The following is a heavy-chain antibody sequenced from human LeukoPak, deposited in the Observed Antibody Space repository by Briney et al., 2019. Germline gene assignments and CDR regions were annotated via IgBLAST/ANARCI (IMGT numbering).Heavy chain of an antibody. Sequence: ASVTVSCKASGYTFTSYGISWVRQAPGQGLEWMGWISAYNGNTNYAQKLQGRVTMTTDTSTSTAYMELRSLRSEDTAVYYCARDGGRWLQLMPSYYYYMDVWGKGTTVTVSS. CDR3: ARDGGRWLQLMPSYYYYMDV. CDR2: ISAYNGNT. J-gene: IGHJ6*03. D-gene: IGHD5-24*01. CDR1: GYTFTSYG. V-gene: IGHV1-18*01.